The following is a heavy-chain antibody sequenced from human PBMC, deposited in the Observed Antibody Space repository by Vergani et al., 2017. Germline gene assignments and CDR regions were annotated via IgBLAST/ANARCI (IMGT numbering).Heavy chain of an antibody. J-gene: IGHJ5*02. D-gene: IGHD3-22*01. CDR3: ARDQDYYDSSGYYWIXFDP. CDR1: GGSISSSSYY. CDR2: IYYSGST. V-gene: IGHV4-39*07. Sequence: QLQLQESGPGLVKPSETLSLTCTVSGGSISSSSYYWGWIRQPPGKGLEWIGRIYYSGSTYYNPSLKSRVSISVATSKNQLSLKLRSVTAADTAVYYCARDQDYYDSSGYYWIXFDPWGQGTLSPSPQ.